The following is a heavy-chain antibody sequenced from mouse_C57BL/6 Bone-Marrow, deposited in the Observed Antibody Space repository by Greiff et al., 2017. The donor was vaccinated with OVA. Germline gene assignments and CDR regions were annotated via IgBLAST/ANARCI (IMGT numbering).Heavy chain of an antibody. CDR3: ARSWEGLLLFAY. V-gene: IGHV1-81*01. Sequence: VQLQQSGAELARPGASVKLSCKASGYTFTSYGISWVKQRTGQGLEWIGEIYPRSGNTYYNEKFKGKATLTADKSSSTAYMELRSLTSEDSAVYFCARSWEGLLLFAYWGQGTLVTVSA. CDR2: IYPRSGNT. D-gene: IGHD2-3*01. J-gene: IGHJ3*01. CDR1: GYTFTSYG.